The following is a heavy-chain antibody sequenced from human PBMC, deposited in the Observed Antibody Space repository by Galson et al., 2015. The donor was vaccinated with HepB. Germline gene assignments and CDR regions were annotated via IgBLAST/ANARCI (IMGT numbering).Heavy chain of an antibody. V-gene: IGHV5-10-1*01. D-gene: IGHD3-22*01. Sequence: QSGAEVKKPGESLRISCKGSGYRFTNYWISWVRQIPGKGLEWMGRIDPSDSYIKYSPSFQGHVTISADKSISTAYLQWSSLKASDTAMYYCATSYYYDSSGYKGAIDYWGQGTLVTVSP. CDR1: GYRFTNYW. CDR2: IDPSDSYI. J-gene: IGHJ4*02. CDR3: ATSYYYDSSGYKGAIDY.